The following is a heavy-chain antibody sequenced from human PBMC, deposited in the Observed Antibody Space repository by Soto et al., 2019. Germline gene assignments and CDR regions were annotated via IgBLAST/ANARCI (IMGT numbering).Heavy chain of an antibody. CDR1: GFTFSSCG. Sequence: QVQLVESGGGVVQPGRSLRLSCAASGFTFSSCGMHWVRQAPGKGLEWVAVISYEGSIKYYADSVKGRFTISRDNSKNTLFLQMNSLRPEDTAVYYCAKGGLIAAAGYFDNWGQGTLVTVSS. CDR3: AKGGLIAAAGYFDN. CDR2: ISYEGSIK. J-gene: IGHJ4*02. D-gene: IGHD6-13*01. V-gene: IGHV3-30*18.